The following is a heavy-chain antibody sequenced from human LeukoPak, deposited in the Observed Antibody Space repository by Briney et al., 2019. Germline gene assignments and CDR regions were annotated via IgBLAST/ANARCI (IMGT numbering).Heavy chain of an antibody. CDR2: MNPNSGNT. D-gene: IGHD3-10*01. CDR3: ARGLRGSFGDRYGMDV. J-gene: IGHJ6*04. V-gene: IGHV1-8*01. CDR1: GYTFTSYD. Sequence: ASVTVSCKASGYTFTSYDINWVRQATGQGLAWMGWMNPNSGNTGYAQKFQGRVTMTRNTSISTAYMELSSLRSEDTAVYYCARGLRGSFGDRYGMDVWGKGTTVTVSS.